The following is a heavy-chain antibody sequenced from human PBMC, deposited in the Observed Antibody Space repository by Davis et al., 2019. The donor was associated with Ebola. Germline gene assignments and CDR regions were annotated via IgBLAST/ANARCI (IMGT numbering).Heavy chain of an antibody. V-gene: IGHV3-48*01. CDR1: GFTFSTYS. CDR2: ISSTSSTI. CDR3: ARSFSDADY. D-gene: IGHD1-26*01. Sequence: GGSLRLSCAASGFTFSTYSMNWVRQAPGKGLEWVSYISSTSSTIYYAESVKGRFTISRDNAKNSLYLQMNSLKTEDTAVYYCARSFSDADYWGQGTLVTVSS. J-gene: IGHJ4*02.